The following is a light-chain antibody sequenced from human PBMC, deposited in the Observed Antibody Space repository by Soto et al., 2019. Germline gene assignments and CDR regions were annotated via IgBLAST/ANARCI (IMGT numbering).Light chain of an antibody. CDR3: QQYNNWPRT. CDR1: QSVSSN. V-gene: IGKV3-15*01. J-gene: IGKJ1*01. Sequence: ETVMTQSPATLSVSPGERATLSCRASQSVSSNLAWYQQQFGQAPRLLIYGASTRATGIPARFSGSGSGTEFTLTISSLQSEDFAVYYCQQYNNWPRTFGQGTKVEIK. CDR2: GAS.